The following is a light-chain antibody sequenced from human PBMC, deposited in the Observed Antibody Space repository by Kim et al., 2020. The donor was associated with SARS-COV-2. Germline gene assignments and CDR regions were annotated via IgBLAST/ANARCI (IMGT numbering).Light chain of an antibody. CDR2: GNS. Sequence: QSVLTQPPSVSGAPGQRVTISCTGSSSNIGAGYDVHWYQQLQGTDPKLLIYGNSNRTSGVPDRFSGYKSGTSASLAITGLQAEDEADYYCQSYDSSLSGWVFGGGTQLTVL. V-gene: IGLV1-40*01. CDR1: SSNIGAGYD. J-gene: IGLJ3*02. CDR3: QSYDSSLSGWV.